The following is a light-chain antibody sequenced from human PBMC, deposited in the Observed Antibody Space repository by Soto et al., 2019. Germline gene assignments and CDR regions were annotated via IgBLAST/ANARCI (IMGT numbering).Light chain of an antibody. Sequence: EIVLTQSPATLSLSPGERATLSCRASQSVSTYLAWYQHKPGHAPRLLIYDASNRATGIPARFSGSGSGTDFALTISSREPEYFAVYYCRQRSNWPPLYTFGQGTKMEIK. J-gene: IGKJ2*01. CDR2: DAS. CDR3: RQRSNWPPLYT. V-gene: IGKV3-11*01. CDR1: QSVSTY.